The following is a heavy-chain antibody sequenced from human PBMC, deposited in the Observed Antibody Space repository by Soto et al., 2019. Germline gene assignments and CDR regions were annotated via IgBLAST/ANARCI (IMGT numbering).Heavy chain of an antibody. CDR3: ARRDGFLDCSGGSCYGDAFDI. V-gene: IGHV4-31*03. J-gene: IGHJ3*02. D-gene: IGHD2-15*01. Sequence: SETLSLTCTVSGGSISSGGYYWSWIRQHPGKGLEWIGYIYYSGSTNYNPSLKSRVTISVDTSKNQFSLKLSSVTAADTAVYYCARRDGFLDCSGGSCYGDAFDIWGQGTMVTVSS. CDR1: GGSISSGGYY. CDR2: IYYSGST.